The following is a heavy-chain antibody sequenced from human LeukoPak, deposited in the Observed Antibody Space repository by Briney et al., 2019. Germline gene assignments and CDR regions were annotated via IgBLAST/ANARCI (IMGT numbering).Heavy chain of an antibody. V-gene: IGHV1-24*01. Sequence: GASVKVSCKVSGYTLTELPIHWVRHAPGKGLEWMGGFDPDDGETVYAQMFQGRVTMTEDTSSDTASMELGSLRSEDTAVYYCATGTSGSYYVGIVRPIDYWGQGTLVTVSS. D-gene: IGHD1-26*01. CDR2: FDPDDGET. J-gene: IGHJ4*02. CDR3: ATGTSGSYYVGIVRPIDY. CDR1: GYTLTELP.